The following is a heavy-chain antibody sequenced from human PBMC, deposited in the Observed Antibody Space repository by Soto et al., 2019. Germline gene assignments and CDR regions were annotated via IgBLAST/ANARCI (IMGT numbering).Heavy chain of an antibody. V-gene: IGHV4-39*01. J-gene: IGHJ6*02. CDR1: GGSISSSSYY. CDR2: IYYSGST. D-gene: IGHD7-27*01. Sequence: QLQLQESGPGLVKPSETLSLTCTVSGGSISSSSYYWGWIRQPPGKGLEWIGSIYYSGSTYYNPSLKSRVTISVDTSKNQFSLKLSSVTAADTAVYYCARPLPWGGYYYYGMDVWGQGTTVTVSS. CDR3: ARPLPWGGYYYYGMDV.